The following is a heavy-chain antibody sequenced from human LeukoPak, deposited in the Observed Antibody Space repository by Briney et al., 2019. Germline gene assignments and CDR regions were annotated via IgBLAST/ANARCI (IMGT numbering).Heavy chain of an antibody. J-gene: IGHJ5*02. CDR3: ARSGWGGDWFDP. Sequence: SETLSLTCTVSGGSISNYYWSWIRQPPGKGLEWIGYMHSSGRTTYNLSLKSRITMSIEASKNQFSLKLSSVTAAAAAVYYCARSGWGGDWFDPWGQGTLVTVSS. D-gene: IGHD3-10*01. CDR2: MHSSGRT. CDR1: GGSISNYY. V-gene: IGHV4-59*01.